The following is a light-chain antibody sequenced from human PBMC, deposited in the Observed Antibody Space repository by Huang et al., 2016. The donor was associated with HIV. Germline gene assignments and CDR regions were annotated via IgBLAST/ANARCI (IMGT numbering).Light chain of an antibody. CDR3: QQYYNVIPTT. CDR1: QDICTS. V-gene: IGKV1-NL1*01. Sequence: DIQMTQSPSSLSASVGDRVTITCRASQDICTSLAWYQQRPGKAPKLLLFAASRLEDGVPSRFSGGGSGTDYTLTISSLQPEDFATYYCQQYYNVIPTTFGQGTKVEIK. CDR2: AAS. J-gene: IGKJ1*01.